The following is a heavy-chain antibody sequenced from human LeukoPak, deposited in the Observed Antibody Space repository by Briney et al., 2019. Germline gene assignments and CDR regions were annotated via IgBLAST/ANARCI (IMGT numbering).Heavy chain of an antibody. CDR3: ARSKLAVAGTPYYYYMDV. V-gene: IGHV4-39*07. J-gene: IGHJ6*03. CDR1: GGSISSSSYY. CDR2: IYYSGST. Sequence: PSETLSLTCTVSGGSISSSSYYWGWIRQPPGKGLEWIGSIYYSGSTYYNPSLKSRVTISVDTSKNQFSLKLSSVTAADTAVYYCARSKLAVAGTPYYYYMDVWGKGTTVTVSS. D-gene: IGHD6-19*01.